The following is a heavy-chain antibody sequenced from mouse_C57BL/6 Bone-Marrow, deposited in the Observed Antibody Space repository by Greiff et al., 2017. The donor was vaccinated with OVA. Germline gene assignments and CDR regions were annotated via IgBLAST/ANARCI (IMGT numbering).Heavy chain of an antibody. CDR3: ARWRYYAEGGLDY. J-gene: IGHJ2*01. Sequence: VMLVESGPELVKPGASVKLSCKASGYTFTSYDINWVKQRPGQGLEWIGWIYPRDGSTKYNEKFKGKATLTVDTSSSTAYMELHSLTSEDSAVYFFARWRYYAEGGLDYWGQGTTLTVSS. CDR1: GYTFTSYD. D-gene: IGHD1-1*02. CDR2: IYPRDGST. V-gene: IGHV1-85*01.